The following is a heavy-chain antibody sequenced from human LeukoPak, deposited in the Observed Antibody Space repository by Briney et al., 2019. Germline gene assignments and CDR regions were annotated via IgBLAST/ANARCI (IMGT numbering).Heavy chain of an antibody. Sequence: GGSLKLSCAASGFTFSDSAMHWVRQAPGKGLEWVANIKQDGSEKYYVDSVKGRFTISRDNAKNSLYLQMNSLRAEDTAVYYCARLNDYGDHVDYWGQGTLVTVSS. CDR2: IKQDGSEK. CDR3: ARLNDYGDHVDY. D-gene: IGHD4-17*01. J-gene: IGHJ4*02. CDR1: GFTFSDSA. V-gene: IGHV3-7*03.